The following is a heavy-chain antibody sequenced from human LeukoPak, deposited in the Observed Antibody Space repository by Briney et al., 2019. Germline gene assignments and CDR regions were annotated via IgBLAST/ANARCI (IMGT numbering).Heavy chain of an antibody. V-gene: IGHV4-59*12. J-gene: IGHJ4*02. CDR3: ARERGGSYY. CDR2: IYYSGST. Sequence: PSETLSLTCTVSGGSISSYYWSWIRQPPGKGLEWIGYIYYSGSTNYNPSLKSRVTISVDTSKNQFSLKLSSVTAADTAVYYCARERGGSYYWGQGTLVTVSS. CDR1: GGSISSYY. D-gene: IGHD1-26*01.